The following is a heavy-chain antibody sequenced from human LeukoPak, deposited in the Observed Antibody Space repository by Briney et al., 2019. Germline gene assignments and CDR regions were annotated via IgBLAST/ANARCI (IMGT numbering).Heavy chain of an antibody. CDR3: ARGVYYDSSAQGVDP. D-gene: IGHD3-22*01. Sequence: SVKVSCKASGGTFSSYTISWVRQAPGQGLEWMGRIIPILGIANYAQKFQGRVTITADKSTSTAYMELSSLRSEDTAVYYCARGVYYDSSAQGVDPWGQGTLVTVSS. J-gene: IGHJ5*02. CDR2: IIPILGIA. V-gene: IGHV1-69*02. CDR1: GGTFSSYT.